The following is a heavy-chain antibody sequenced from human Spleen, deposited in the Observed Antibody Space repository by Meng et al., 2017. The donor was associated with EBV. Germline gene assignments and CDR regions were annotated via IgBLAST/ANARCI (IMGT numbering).Heavy chain of an antibody. Sequence: QLQLKESGPGLVKPSGPLSLPCAVSGDSISSNNWWSWVRQPPGKVLEWIGEIYHGGIAYYNPSLKSRVTISVDKSKNQFSLNLTSVTAADTAVYYCARFTSMVRGAFDPWGQGTLVTVSS. J-gene: IGHJ5*02. D-gene: IGHD3-10*01. CDR3: ARFTSMVRGAFDP. CDR1: GDSISSNNW. CDR2: IYHGGIA. V-gene: IGHV4-4*02.